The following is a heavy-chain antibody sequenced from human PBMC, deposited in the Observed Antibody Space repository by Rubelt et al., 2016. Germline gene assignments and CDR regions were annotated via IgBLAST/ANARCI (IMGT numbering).Heavy chain of an antibody. J-gene: IGHJ4*02. V-gene: IGHV3-48*04. D-gene: IGHD2-15*01. CDR1: GFSLSGYS. CDR3: AKLEYCNGGNCYRLIDY. Sequence: PGGSLRLSCAASGFSLSGYSMDWVRQVPGKGLEWISYISGDSGTIYYADSVRGRFTISRDNAKNSLYLQMNSLRAEDTALYYCAKLEYCNGGNCYRLIDYWGQGTLVTVSS. CDR2: ISGDSGTI.